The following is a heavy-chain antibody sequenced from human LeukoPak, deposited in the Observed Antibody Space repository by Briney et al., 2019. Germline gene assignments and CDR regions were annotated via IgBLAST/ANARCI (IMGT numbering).Heavy chain of an antibody. D-gene: IGHD5-18*01. CDR1: GGSISTYY. CDR2: ISYGNT. Sequence: SETLSLTCSVSGGSISTYYWNWIRQTPGKGLEWIGHISYGNTEYNPSLKSRVTISVDTSKNQSSLKLTSVTAADTAVYYCARDKAHSYGRYFDPWGQGALVTVSS. CDR3: ARDKAHSYGRYFDP. J-gene: IGHJ5*02. V-gene: IGHV4-59*01.